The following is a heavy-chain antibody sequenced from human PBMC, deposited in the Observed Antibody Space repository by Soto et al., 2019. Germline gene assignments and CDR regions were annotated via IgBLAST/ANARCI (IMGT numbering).Heavy chain of an antibody. CDR1: GFTFSNAW. CDR3: ARDPSISPYCSGGSCYPPSFHDAFDI. V-gene: IGHV3-15*07. Sequence: GGSLRLSCAASGFTFSNAWINWVRQAPGKGLEWVGRIKSKTDGGTTDFAAPVKGRFAISRDDSKNMVYLQMNSLRAEDTAVYYCARDPSISPYCSGGSCYPPSFHDAFDIWGQGTMVTVSS. J-gene: IGHJ3*02. D-gene: IGHD2-15*01. CDR2: IKSKTDGGTT.